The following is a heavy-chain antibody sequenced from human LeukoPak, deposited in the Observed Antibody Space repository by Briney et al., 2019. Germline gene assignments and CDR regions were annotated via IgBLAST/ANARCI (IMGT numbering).Heavy chain of an antibody. J-gene: IGHJ6*03. D-gene: IGHD3-3*02. CDR1: GGSISPYY. Sequence: SETLSLTCAVYGGSISPYYWSWIRQPPGKGLEWIGYIYYSGSTNYNPSLKSRVTISVDTSKNQFSLKLSSVTAADTAAYYCARAFYPGYYSYMAVWGKGTTVTVSS. CDR2: IYYSGST. V-gene: IGHV4-59*01. CDR3: ARAFYPGYYSYMAV.